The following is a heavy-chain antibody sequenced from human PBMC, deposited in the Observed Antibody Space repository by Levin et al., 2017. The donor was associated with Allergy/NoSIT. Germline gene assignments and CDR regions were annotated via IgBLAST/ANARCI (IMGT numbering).Heavy chain of an antibody. D-gene: IGHD2/OR15-2a*01. J-gene: IGHJ4*02. CDR1: GFTFSSYL. CDR2: IKQDGSEK. Sequence: GGSLRLSCAASGFTFSSYLMNWVRQAPGKGLEWVANIKQDGSEKYYVDSVKGRFTISRDNAKNSLYLQMNSLRAEDTAVYYCARGISRAPTRGYWGQGTLVTVSS. V-gene: IGHV3-7*01. CDR3: ARGISRAPTRGY.